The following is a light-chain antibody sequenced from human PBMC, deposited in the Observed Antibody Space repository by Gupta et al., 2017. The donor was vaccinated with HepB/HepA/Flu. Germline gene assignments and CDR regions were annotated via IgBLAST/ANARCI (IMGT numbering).Light chain of an antibody. CDR1: SSNIGSNY. CDR2: RNN. V-gene: IGLV1-47*01. CDR3: AAWDDSLSGLV. J-gene: IGLJ1*01. Sequence: QSVLSQPSSASGTPGQGVPLFCSGSSSNIGSNYVYWYQQLPGTAPKLLIYRNNQRPSGVPDRFSGSKSGTSASLAISGLRSEDDADYYCAAWDDSLSGLVFGTGTKVTVL.